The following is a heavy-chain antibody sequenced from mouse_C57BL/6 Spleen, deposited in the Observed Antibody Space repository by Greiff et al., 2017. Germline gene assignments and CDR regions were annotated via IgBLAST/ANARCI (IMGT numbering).Heavy chain of an antibody. Sequence: VQLQQSGPGLVAPSQSLSITCTVSGFSLTSYAISWVRQPPGKGLEWLGVIWTGGGTNYNSALKSRLSISKDNSKSQVFLKMNSLQTDDTAMYYCARNNYYSNLYAMDYWGQGTSVTVSS. J-gene: IGHJ4*01. D-gene: IGHD2-5*01. CDR1: GFSLTSYA. V-gene: IGHV2-9-1*01. CDR3: ARNNYYSNLYAMDY. CDR2: IWTGGGT.